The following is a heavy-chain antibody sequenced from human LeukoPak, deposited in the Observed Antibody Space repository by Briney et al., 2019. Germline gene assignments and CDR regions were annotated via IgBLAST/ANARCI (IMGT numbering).Heavy chain of an antibody. J-gene: IGHJ6*03. CDR3: ARETSQKGAHYMDV. Sequence: SETLSLTCTVSGGSISSSSYYWGWIRQPPGKGLEWIGYIYYSGSTNYNPSLKSRVTISVDTSKNQFSLKLSSVTAADTAVYYCARETSQKGAHYMDVWGKGTTITISS. CDR2: IYYSGST. CDR1: GGSISSSSYY. D-gene: IGHD3-16*01. V-gene: IGHV4-61*01.